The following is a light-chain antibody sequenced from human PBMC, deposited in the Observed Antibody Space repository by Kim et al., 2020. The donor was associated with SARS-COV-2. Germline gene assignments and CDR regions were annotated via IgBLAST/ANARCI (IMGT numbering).Light chain of an antibody. Sequence: DIQMTQSPSTLSASVGDRVTITCRASQSISGWLAWYQQKPGKAPRLLIYDASSLESGVPSRFSGSESGTEFTLTISSLQPDDFATYYCQQYINNFPTFGQGTKVEIK. V-gene: IGKV1-5*01. J-gene: IGKJ1*01. CDR1: QSISGW. CDR2: DAS. CDR3: QQYINNFPT.